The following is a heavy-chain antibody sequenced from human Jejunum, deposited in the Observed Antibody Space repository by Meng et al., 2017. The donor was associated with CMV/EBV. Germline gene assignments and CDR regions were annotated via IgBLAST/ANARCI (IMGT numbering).Heavy chain of an antibody. Sequence: FTFSASNMNWVRQAPGKGLEWVSSITSGSTYIYYADSVKGRFTISRDDTNKSLYLQMNSLRAEDTAVYYCATDRGIIPSRPGVFDIWGQGTKVTVSS. D-gene: IGHD6-6*01. CDR2: ITSGSTYI. CDR3: ATDRGIIPSRPGVFDI. CDR1: FTFSASN. J-gene: IGHJ3*02. V-gene: IGHV3-21*01.